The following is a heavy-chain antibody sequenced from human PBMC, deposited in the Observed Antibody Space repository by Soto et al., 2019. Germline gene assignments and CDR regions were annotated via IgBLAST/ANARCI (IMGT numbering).Heavy chain of an antibody. J-gene: IGHJ6*02. CDR3: ARVRDSFGLDV. Sequence: PSETLSLTCRLSGGSITGAYYWNWIRQHPVKGLEWIGSIHYRGSPYYNPSLKTRITISLDRSNNQFSLNLSSVTAADTAVYYCARVRDSFGLDVWGQGTTVTVSS. CDR1: GGSITGAYY. D-gene: IGHD2-15*01. V-gene: IGHV4-31*03. CDR2: IHYRGSP.